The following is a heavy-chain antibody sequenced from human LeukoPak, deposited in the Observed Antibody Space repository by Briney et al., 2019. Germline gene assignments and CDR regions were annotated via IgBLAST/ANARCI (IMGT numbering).Heavy chain of an antibody. CDR2: ISYDGSNK. CDR3: AKDALHYDIVATTGFDY. Sequence: GGSLRLSCAASGFTFSSYGMHWVRQAPGKGLEWVAVISYDGSNKYYADSVKGRFTISRDNSKNTLYLQMNSLRAEDTAVYYCAKDALHYDIVATTGFDYWGQGTLVTVSS. D-gene: IGHD5-12*01. J-gene: IGHJ4*02. V-gene: IGHV3-30*18. CDR1: GFTFSSYG.